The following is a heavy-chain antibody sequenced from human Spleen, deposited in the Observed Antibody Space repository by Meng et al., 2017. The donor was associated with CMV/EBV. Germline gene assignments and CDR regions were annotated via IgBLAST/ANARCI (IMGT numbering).Heavy chain of an antibody. D-gene: IGHD2-2*01. CDR1: GYTFTSYS. V-gene: IGHV1-18*01. J-gene: IGHJ6*02. Sequence: ASVKVSCKASGYTFTSYSISWMRQAPGQRLEWMGWISGYNGNTNYAQKLQGRVIMTTDTSTSTAYMELRGLRADDTAVYYCARGYCSRTSCYVDYYYGLDVWGQGTLVTVSS. CDR2: ISGYNGNT. CDR3: ARGYCSRTSCYVDYYYGLDV.